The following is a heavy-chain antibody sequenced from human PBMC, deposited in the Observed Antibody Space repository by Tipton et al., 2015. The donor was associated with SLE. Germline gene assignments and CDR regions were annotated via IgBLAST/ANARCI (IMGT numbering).Heavy chain of an antibody. CDR1: GGTFSSYA. J-gene: IGHJ6*01. CDR2: IIPIFGTA. D-gene: IGHD6-13*01. Sequence: QSGAEVKKPGSSVKVSCKASGGTFSSYAISWVRQAPGQGLEWMGGIIPIFGTANYAQKFQGRVTITADKSTSAAYMELSSLRSEDTAVYYCARVAAAGGYYYGMDVWGQGTTVTVSS. CDR3: ARVAAAGGYYYGMDV. V-gene: IGHV1-69*06.